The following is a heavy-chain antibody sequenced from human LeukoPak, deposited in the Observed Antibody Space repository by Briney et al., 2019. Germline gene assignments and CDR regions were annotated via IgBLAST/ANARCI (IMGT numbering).Heavy chain of an antibody. Sequence: TGGSLRLSCAASGFTFSSYGMHWVRQAPGKGLEWVAFIRYDGSNKYYADSVKGRFTISRDNSKNTLYLQMNSLRAEDTAVYYCAKVASGYSPLYYMDVWGKGTTVTVSS. CDR2: IRYDGSNK. J-gene: IGHJ6*03. CDR3: AKVASGYSPLYYMDV. D-gene: IGHD3-3*01. V-gene: IGHV3-30*02. CDR1: GFTFSSYG.